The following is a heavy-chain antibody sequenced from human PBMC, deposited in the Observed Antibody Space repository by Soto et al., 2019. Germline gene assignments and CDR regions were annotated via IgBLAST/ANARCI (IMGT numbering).Heavy chain of an antibody. V-gene: IGHV4-30-2*01. CDR2: IYYSGST. CDR1: GGSFSSGGSFSSGGYS. J-gene: IGHJ4*02. D-gene: IGHD3-22*01. CDR3: ARAGSTYYYDSSGYVDY. Sequence: SETLSLTCAVSGGSFSSGGSFSSGGYSWSWIRQPPGKGLEWIGYIYYSGSTYYNASLKSRVTISVDRSKNQFSLKLSSVTAADTAVYYCARAGSTYYYDSSGYVDYWGQGTLVTVSS.